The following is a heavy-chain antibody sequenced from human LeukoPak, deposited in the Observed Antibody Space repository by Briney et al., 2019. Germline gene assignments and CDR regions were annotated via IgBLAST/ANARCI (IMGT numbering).Heavy chain of an antibody. J-gene: IGHJ4*02. D-gene: IGHD3-22*01. CDR3: ARDGNYYDSSGCLDY. V-gene: IGHV3-11*06. CDR2: ISSSSSYT. CDR1: GFTFSDYY. Sequence: PGGSLRLSCAASGFTFSDYYMSWIRQAPGKGLEWVSYISSSSSYTNYADSVKGRFTISRDNAKNSLYLQMNSLRAEDTAVYYCARDGNYYDSSGCLDYWGQGTLVTVSS.